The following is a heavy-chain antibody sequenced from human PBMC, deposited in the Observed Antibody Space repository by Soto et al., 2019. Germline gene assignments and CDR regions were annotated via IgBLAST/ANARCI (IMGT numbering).Heavy chain of an antibody. CDR2: ISGSGGST. J-gene: IGHJ1*01. D-gene: IGHD3-9*01. Sequence: GGSLRLSCAASGFTFSSYAMSWFRQAPGKGLEWVSAISGSGGSTYYADSVKGRFTISRDNSKNTLYLQMNSLRAEDTAVYYCARGGPEDDSLTGYYGSGVADSGQGTLVAVSS. CDR1: GFTFSSYA. V-gene: IGHV3-23*01. CDR3: ARGGPEDDSLTGYYGSGVAD.